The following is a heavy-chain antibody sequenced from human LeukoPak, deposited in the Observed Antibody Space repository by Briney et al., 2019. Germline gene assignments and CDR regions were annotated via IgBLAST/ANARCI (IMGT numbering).Heavy chain of an antibody. Sequence: PGGSLRLSCAASGFTFSDYYMSWIRQAPGKGLEWVSYISSSGSTIYYADSVKGRFTISRDNAKNSLYLQMNSLRAEDSAVYHRARIFFPTSGYDIIPYFDYWGQGTLVTVSS. CDR3: ARIFFPTSGYDIIPYFDY. D-gene: IGHD5-12*01. V-gene: IGHV3-11*01. J-gene: IGHJ4*02. CDR2: ISSSGSTI. CDR1: GFTFSDYY.